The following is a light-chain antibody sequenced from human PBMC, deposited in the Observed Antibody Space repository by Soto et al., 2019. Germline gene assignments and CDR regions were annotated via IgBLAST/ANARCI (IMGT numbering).Light chain of an antibody. J-gene: IGKJ3*01. CDR1: QSVLSSSNNKYY. CDR3: QQYYSTPFT. CDR2: WAS. Sequence: DIVMTPSPDSLAVSLGERATIHCKSSQSVLSSSNNKYYLAWYQQKPGQPPKLLIYWASTRESGVPDRFSGSGSGTDFTLTISSLQAEDVAVYYCQQYYSTPFTVGPGTKVDIK. V-gene: IGKV4-1*01.